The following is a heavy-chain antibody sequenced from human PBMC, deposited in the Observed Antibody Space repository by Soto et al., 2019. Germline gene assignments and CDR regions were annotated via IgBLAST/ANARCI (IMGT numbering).Heavy chain of an antibody. Sequence: WGSLRLSCAASGFTFDNYPMSWVRQAPGKGLEWVSYISDGGGGTTLYVDSVKGRFAISRDNSKNTLYLHMSSLRAEDTAVYYCANDPYCTSTSCYAGNFYSWGQGALVTVPQ. D-gene: IGHD2-2*01. V-gene: IGHV3-23*01. CDR2: ISDGGGGTT. CDR3: ANDPYCTSTSCYAGNFYS. CDR1: GFTFDNYP. J-gene: IGHJ4*02.